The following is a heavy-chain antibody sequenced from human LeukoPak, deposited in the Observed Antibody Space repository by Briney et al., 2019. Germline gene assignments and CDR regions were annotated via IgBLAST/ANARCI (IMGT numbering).Heavy chain of an antibody. V-gene: IGHV3-30-3*01. J-gene: IGHJ3*02. D-gene: IGHD6-13*01. Sequence: PGRSLRLSCAASGFTFSSYAMHWVRQAPGKGLEWVAVISYDGSNKYYADSVKGRFTISRDNSKNTLYLQMNSLRAEDTAVYYCARGGYSSSWGAFDIWGQGTMVTVSS. CDR1: GFTFSSYA. CDR3: ARGGYSSSWGAFDI. CDR2: ISYDGSNK.